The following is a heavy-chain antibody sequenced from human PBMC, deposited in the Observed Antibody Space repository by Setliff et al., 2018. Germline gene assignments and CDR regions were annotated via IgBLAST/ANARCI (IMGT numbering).Heavy chain of an antibody. CDR3: ARDDDSSGYYSYYYMDV. Sequence: GGSLRLSCAASGFTFSGYSMNWVRQAPGKGLEWVSYISGSSSYTNYADSVKGRFTISRDNAKNSLYLQMNSLRAEDTAVYYCARDDDSSGYYSYYYMDVWGKGTTVTGSS. CDR2: ISGSSSYT. D-gene: IGHD3-22*01. J-gene: IGHJ6*03. CDR1: GFTFSGYS. V-gene: IGHV3-21*05.